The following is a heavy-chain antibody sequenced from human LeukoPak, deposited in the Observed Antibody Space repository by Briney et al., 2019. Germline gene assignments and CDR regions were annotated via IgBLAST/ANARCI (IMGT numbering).Heavy chain of an antibody. CDR3: AKDVRAGSWGDYYYYYMDV. V-gene: IGHV3-30*02. CDR1: AFTFSRYG. D-gene: IGHD1-14*01. CDR2: IRYDGSNK. Sequence: GGSLRLSCAASAFTFSRYGMHWVRQAPGKGLEWVAFIRYDGSNKYYADSVNGRFVISRDNSKNTVSLCMNSLRAEDTAVYYCAKDVRAGSWGDYYYYYMDVWGKGTTVTISS. J-gene: IGHJ6*03.